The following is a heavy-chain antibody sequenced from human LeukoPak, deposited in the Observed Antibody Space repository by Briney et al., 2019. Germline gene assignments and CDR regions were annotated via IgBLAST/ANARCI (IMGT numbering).Heavy chain of an antibody. CDR2: IKQDVREK. CDR3: AMGRWGYSYGGD. V-gene: IGHV3-7*01. J-gene: IGHJ4*02. Sequence: GGCLRLSCAASVFTLSASWMSSVREAPGKGLGWVANIKQDVREKLSVESVKGRFTTSRDNAKCSLYMHMNSVRAQNTPLYYFAMGRWGYSYGGDWGEGTLVSVSS. CDR1: VFTLSASW. D-gene: IGHD5-18*01.